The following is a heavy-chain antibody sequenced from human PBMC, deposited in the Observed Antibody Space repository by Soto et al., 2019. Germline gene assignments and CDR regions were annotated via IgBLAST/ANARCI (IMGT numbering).Heavy chain of an antibody. Sequence: PSETLSLTCTISGGSITNYYWSWIRQPPGKGLEWIGYVYYSGSTKYNPSLESRVTISADTSKNQFSLRVTSVTAADTAVYYCAKYRRSGAHGYTLDFWGQAILVTVSS. J-gene: IGHJ4*02. CDR1: GGSITNYY. CDR2: VYYSGST. D-gene: IGHD5-12*01. CDR3: AKYRRSGAHGYTLDF. V-gene: IGHV4-59*01.